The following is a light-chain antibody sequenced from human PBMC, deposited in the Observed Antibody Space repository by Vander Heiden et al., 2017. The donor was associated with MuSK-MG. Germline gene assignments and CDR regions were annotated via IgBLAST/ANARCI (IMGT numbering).Light chain of an antibody. CDR2: LGS. CDR1: QSLLHSNGYNY. J-gene: IGKJ5*01. CDR3: RQALQTPIT. Sequence: DSVMTQSTLSVPVTPGEPASISCRSSQSLLHSNGYNYLDWYLQKPGHSPQLLIYLGSNRASGVPDRFSGSGSGTDFTLKISRVEAEDVGVYYCRQALQTPITFGQGTQMEIK. V-gene: IGKV2-28*01.